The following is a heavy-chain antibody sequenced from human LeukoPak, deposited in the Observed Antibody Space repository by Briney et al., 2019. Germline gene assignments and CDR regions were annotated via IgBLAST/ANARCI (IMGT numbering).Heavy chain of an antibody. CDR2: IFHTGDV. D-gene: IGHD2-15*01. CDR3: ARVVASTSIDS. J-gene: IGHJ4*02. CDR1: GYSINSGYF. Sequence: SETLSLTCTVSGYSINSGYFWGWVRQPPGKGPEWIGSIFHTGDVYYNPSLRSRVTVSVDTSRNQVSLKVTSVTAADTALYYCARVVASTSIDSWGQGILVTVSS. V-gene: IGHV4-38-2*02.